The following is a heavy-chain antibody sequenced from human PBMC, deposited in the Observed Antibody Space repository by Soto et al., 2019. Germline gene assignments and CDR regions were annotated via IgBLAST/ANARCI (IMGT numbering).Heavy chain of an antibody. CDR3: AKQESGWINHVGY. J-gene: IGHJ4*02. CDR1: GFSFSSYG. V-gene: IGHV3-30*18. D-gene: IGHD6-19*01. CDR2: ISYDGTDE. Sequence: QVQLMESGGGVVQPGRSLRLSCAASGFSFSSYGMHWVRQAPGKGLEWVAMISYDGTDEYYADSVKGRFTISRDNSKNAVYVQMNSLRAEDTALYYCAKQESGWINHVGYWGQGTLVSFAS.